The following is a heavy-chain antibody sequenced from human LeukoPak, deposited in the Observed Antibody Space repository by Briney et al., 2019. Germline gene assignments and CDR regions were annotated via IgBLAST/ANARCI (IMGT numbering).Heavy chain of an antibody. D-gene: IGHD6-13*01. Sequence: ASVKVSCKASGYTFTGYYMHWVRQAPGQGLEWMGWINPNSGGTNYAQKFQGWVTMTRDTSISTAYMELSRLRSDDTAVYYCARASGGDSSSWYVDYWGQGTLVTVSS. V-gene: IGHV1-2*04. CDR1: GYTFTGYY. CDR2: INPNSGGT. J-gene: IGHJ4*02. CDR3: ARASGGDSSSWYVDY.